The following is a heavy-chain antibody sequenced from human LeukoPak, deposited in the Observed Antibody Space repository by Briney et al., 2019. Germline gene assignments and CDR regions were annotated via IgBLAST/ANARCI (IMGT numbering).Heavy chain of an antibody. J-gene: IGHJ4*02. CDR2: ISSSSSYI. D-gene: IGHD6-19*01. V-gene: IGHV3-21*01. CDR1: GFTFSSYS. CDR3: AKVGTGYSSGWYYFDY. Sequence: PGGSLRLSCAASGFTFSSYSMNWVRQAPGKGLEWVSSISSSSSYIYYADSAKGRFTISRDNAKNSLYLQMNSLRAEDTAVYYCAKVGTGYSSGWYYFDYWGQGTLVTVSS.